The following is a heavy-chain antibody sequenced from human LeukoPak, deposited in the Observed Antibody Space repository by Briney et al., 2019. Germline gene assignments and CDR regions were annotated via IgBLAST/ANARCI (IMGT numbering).Heavy chain of an antibody. Sequence: SETLSLTCTVSGGSISSSSYYWGWIRQPPGKGLEWIGSIYYSGSTYYNPSLKSRVTISVDTSKNQFSLKLSSVTAADTAVYYCARVGQGYSYGHQDYWGQGTLVTVSS. D-gene: IGHD5-18*01. V-gene: IGHV4-39*07. CDR1: GGSISSSSYY. CDR2: IYYSGST. CDR3: ARVGQGYSYGHQDY. J-gene: IGHJ4*02.